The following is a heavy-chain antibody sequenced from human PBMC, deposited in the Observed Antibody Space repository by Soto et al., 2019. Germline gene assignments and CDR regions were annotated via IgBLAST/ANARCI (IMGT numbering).Heavy chain of an antibody. J-gene: IGHJ4*02. CDR3: VKDRYFDWSSLSEAPDFDY. CDR1: GFTFSSYA. CDR2: ISSNGGST. Sequence: GGSLRLSCSASGFTFSSYAMHWVRQAPGKGLEYVSAISSNGGSTYYADSVKGRFTISRDNSKNTLYLQMSSLRAEDTAVYYCVKDRYFDWSSLSEAPDFDYWGQGTLVTVSS. V-gene: IGHV3-64D*06. D-gene: IGHD3-9*01.